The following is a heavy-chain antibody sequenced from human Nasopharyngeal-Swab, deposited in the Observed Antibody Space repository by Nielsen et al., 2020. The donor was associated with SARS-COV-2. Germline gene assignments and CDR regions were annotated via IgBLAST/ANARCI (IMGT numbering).Heavy chain of an antibody. Sequence: SETLSLTCAVYGGSFSGYYWSWIRQPPGKGLEWIGEINHSGSTNYNPSLKSRVTISVDTSKNQFSLKLSSVTAADTAVYYCARFPGTSGWYHFDYWGQGILVTVSS. J-gene: IGHJ4*02. CDR1: GGSFSGYY. D-gene: IGHD6-19*01. CDR2: INHSGST. V-gene: IGHV4-34*01. CDR3: ARFPGTSGWYHFDY.